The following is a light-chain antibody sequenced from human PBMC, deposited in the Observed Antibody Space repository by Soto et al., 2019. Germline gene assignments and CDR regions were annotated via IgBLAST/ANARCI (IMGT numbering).Light chain of an antibody. Sequence: DIQMTQSPSSLSASVGDRVTITCQASQDMSNYLNWYQQKPGKAPKLLIYDASNLETGVPSRFSGSGSGTDFTFTISSLQPEDIATYYCQQYDNLHPFTFGPWNKVDIK. J-gene: IGKJ3*01. CDR3: QQYDNLHPFT. CDR2: DAS. CDR1: QDMSNY. V-gene: IGKV1-33*01.